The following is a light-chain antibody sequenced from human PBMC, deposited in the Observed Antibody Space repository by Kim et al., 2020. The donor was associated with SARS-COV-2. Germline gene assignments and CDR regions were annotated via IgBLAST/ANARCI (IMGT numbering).Light chain of an antibody. Sequence: GQKVAISCSGSSSHIGKNYVSWYQQLPGTAPKLLIYDNNKRPSGIPDRFSGSKSGTSATLGITGLQTGDEADYYCGTWDSSLSPVFGGGTQLTVL. CDR1: SSHIGKNY. V-gene: IGLV1-51*01. J-gene: IGLJ2*01. CDR3: GTWDSSLSPV. CDR2: DNN.